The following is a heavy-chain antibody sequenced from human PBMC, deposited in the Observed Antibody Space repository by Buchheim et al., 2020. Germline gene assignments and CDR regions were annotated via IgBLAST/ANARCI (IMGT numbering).Heavy chain of an antibody. V-gene: IGHV1-46*01. CDR1: GYTCTSXY. J-gene: IGHJ4*02. Sequence: QVQLVQSGAEVKKPGASVKVSCKASGYTCTSXYMHWVRQAPGQGLEWMGIINPSGGSTSYAQKLQGRVXMPRDKSTRTDYMELSSLRSEDTSVYYCARWRDILTGYYRVKGLYYFDYWGQGTL. CDR2: INPSGGST. D-gene: IGHD3-9*01. CDR3: ARWRDILTGYYRVKGLYYFDY.